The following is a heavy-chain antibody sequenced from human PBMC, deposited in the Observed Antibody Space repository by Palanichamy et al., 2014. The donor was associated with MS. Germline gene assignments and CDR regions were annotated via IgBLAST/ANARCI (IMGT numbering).Heavy chain of an antibody. CDR3: AKDQNHQDYGDYGGGGLDY. V-gene: IGHV3-30*02. CDR2: IRYDGSNK. CDR1: GFTFSSYG. D-gene: IGHD4-17*01. J-gene: IGHJ4*02. Sequence: QVQLVEVWGRRGPGLGGPVRLSCAASGFTFSSYGMHWVRQAPGKGLEWVAFIRYDGSNKYYADSVKGRFTISRDNSKDTLYLQMNSLRAEDTAVYYCAKDQNHQDYGDYGGGGLDYWGQGTLVTVSS.